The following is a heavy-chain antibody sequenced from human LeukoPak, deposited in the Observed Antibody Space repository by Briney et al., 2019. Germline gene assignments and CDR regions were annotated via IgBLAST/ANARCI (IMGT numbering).Heavy chain of an antibody. CDR3: AREMTYGSSAFDI. CDR2: ISSSGSFI. V-gene: IGHV3-11*04. J-gene: IGHJ3*02. D-gene: IGHD6-6*01. Sequence: GGSLRLSCVASGFNFSDYYMSWIRQAPGKGLEWVSYISSSGSFIYYADSVKGRFTISRDNAKNSLYLQMNSLRAEDTAVYYCAREMTYGSSAFDIWGQGTTVIVSS. CDR1: GFNFSDYY.